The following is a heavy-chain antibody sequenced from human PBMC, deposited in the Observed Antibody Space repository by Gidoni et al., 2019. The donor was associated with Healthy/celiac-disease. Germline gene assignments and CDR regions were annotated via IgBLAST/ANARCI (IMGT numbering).Heavy chain of an antibody. D-gene: IGHD5-18*01. CDR3: TSGVQLGYSYGYEEDY. V-gene: IGHV3-15*01. CDR1: GVTFSNAW. J-gene: IGHJ4*02. CDR2: IKSKTDGGTT. Sequence: EVQLVESGGGLVKPGGSLRLSCAASGVTFSNAWMSWVRQAPGKGLEWVGRIKSKTDGGTTDYAAPVKGRFTISRDDSKNTLYLQMNSLKTEDTAVYYCTSGVQLGYSYGYEEDYWGQGTLVTVSS.